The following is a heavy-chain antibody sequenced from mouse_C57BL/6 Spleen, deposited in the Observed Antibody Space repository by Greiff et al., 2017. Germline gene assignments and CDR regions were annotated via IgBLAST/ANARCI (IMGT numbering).Heavy chain of an antibody. Sequence: VQLQESGPGLVKPSQSLSLTCSVTGYSITSGYYWNWIRQFPGNKLEWMGYISYDGSNNYNPSLKNRISITRDTSKNQFFLKLNSVTTEDTATYYCAREYSNYGYAMDYWGQGTSVTVSS. D-gene: IGHD2-5*01. CDR2: ISYDGSN. J-gene: IGHJ4*01. CDR3: AREYSNYGYAMDY. V-gene: IGHV3-6*01. CDR1: GYSITSGYY.